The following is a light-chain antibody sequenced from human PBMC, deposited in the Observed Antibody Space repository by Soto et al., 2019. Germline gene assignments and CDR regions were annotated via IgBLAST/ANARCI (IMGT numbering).Light chain of an antibody. V-gene: IGLV1-47*02. J-gene: IGLJ2*01. CDR3: ATWDDSLRGVV. CDR1: SANIGSNY. Sequence: QSVLTQPPSASGTPGQRLTISCSGSSANIGSNYVYWYQQFPGTAPKLLIYLNNQRPSGVPDRFSGSKSGTSASLAISGLRSDDEAAYYCATWDDSLRGVVFGGGTKLTVL. CDR2: LNN.